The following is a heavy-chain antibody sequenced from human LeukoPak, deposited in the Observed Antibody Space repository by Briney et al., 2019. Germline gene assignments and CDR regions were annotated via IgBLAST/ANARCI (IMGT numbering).Heavy chain of an antibody. CDR2: ISYDGSNK. V-gene: IGHV3-30-3*01. CDR3: ARGRSGYYYPN. J-gene: IGHJ4*02. D-gene: IGHD3-22*01. CDR1: GFTFSSYA. Sequence: GRSLRLSCAASGFTFSSYAMHWVRQAPGKGLEWVAVISYDGSNKYYADPVKGRFTISRDNSKNTLYLQMNSLRAEDTAVYYCARGRSGYYYPNWGQGTLVTVSS.